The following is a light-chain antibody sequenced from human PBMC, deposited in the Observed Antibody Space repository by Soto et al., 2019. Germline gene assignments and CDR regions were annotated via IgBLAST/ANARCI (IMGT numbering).Light chain of an antibody. J-gene: IGKJ3*01. V-gene: IGKV3-15*01. CDR2: GAS. CDR1: HSVGTS. CDR3: QKYKSAPYT. Sequence: MTQSPDTLSVPPGDRVTLSSGARHSVGTSLAWNQQKPGQVPWLLIYGASARATDVPVRFSGSGSGTEFTLTINSLQPEDVATYYCQKYKSAPYTFGPGTKVDIK.